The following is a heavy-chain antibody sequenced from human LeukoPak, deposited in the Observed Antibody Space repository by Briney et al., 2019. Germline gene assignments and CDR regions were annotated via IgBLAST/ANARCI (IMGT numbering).Heavy chain of an antibody. CDR1: RFTFSNYW. D-gene: IGHD6-19*01. Sequence: PGGSLRLSCAASRFTFSNYWMSWVRQAPGKGREWVANIKQDGSEKYYVDSVKGRFTISRDNAKNSLHLQMNSLRAEDTAVYYCARDTAGNDYWGQGTLVTVSS. V-gene: IGHV3-7*01. CDR3: ARDTAGNDY. CDR2: IKQDGSEK. J-gene: IGHJ4*02.